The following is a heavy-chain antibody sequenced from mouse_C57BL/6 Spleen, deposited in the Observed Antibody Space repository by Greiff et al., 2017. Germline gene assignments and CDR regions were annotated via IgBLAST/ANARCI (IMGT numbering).Heavy chain of an antibody. D-gene: IGHD1-1*01. J-gene: IGHJ4*01. CDR3: ARGGVVARAMDY. CDR1: GYTFTSYW. V-gene: IGHV1-69*01. CDR2: IDPSDSYT. Sequence: QVQLQQPGAELVMPGASVKLSCKASGYTFTSYWMHWVKQRPGQGLEWIGEIDPSDSYTNYNQKFKGKSTLSVDKSSSTAYMQLSSLTSEDSAVYYCARGGVVARAMDYWGQGTSVTVSS.